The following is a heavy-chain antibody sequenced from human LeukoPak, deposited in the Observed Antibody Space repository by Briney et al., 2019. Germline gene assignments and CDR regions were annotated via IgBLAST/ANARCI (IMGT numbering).Heavy chain of an antibody. Sequence: SETLSLTCTVSGGSISSFYWSWIRQPPGKGLEWIGYIYYSGNTNYNPSLRSRVTISVDTSKNQFSLKLSSVTAADTAVYYCARDKKWELLPGFYYYYGMDVWGQGTTVTVSS. J-gene: IGHJ6*02. CDR2: IYYSGNT. CDR1: GGSISSFY. CDR3: ARDKKWELLPGFYYYYGMDV. V-gene: IGHV4-59*01. D-gene: IGHD1-26*01.